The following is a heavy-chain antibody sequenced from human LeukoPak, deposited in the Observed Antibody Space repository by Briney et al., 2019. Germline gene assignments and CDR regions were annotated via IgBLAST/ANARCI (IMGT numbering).Heavy chain of an antibody. CDR2: TYYRPKWYN. D-gene: IGHD6-13*01. J-gene: IGHJ5*02. Sequence: SQTLSLTCAISGDSVSSNSAAWNWIRQSPSRGLEWLGRTYYRPKWYNDYAVSVNSRITINPDTSKNPFSLQLNSVTPEDTAVYYCARTGYSSTWFPWGFDPWGQGTLVTVSS. CDR1: GDSVSSNSAA. CDR3: ARTGYSSTWFPWGFDP. V-gene: IGHV6-1*01.